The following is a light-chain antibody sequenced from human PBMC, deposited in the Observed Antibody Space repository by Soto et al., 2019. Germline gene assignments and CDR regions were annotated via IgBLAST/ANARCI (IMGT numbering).Light chain of an antibody. CDR1: QSISSN. V-gene: IGKV3-15*01. J-gene: IGKJ4*01. CDR3: QQYNNWPPVT. Sequence: EIVMTQSPATLSVSPGERATLSCRASQSISSNLAWYQQKPGQAPRLLIYGASTRATGIPDRFSGSGSGTEFTLPISSLQSEDFAIYYCQQYNNWPPVTFGGGTKVEIK. CDR2: GAS.